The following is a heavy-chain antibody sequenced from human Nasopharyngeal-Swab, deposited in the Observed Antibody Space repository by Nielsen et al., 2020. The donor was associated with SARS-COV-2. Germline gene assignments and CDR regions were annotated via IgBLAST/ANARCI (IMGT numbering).Heavy chain of an antibody. D-gene: IGHD3-22*01. V-gene: IGHV4-59*13. CDR2: IYYSGST. Sequence: PGKGLAWIGYIYYSGSTNYNPSLKSRVTISVDTSKSQFSLKLSSVTAADTAVYYCAREKTHYDSSGYYYLWFDPWGQGTLVTVSS. J-gene: IGHJ5*02. CDR3: AREKTHYDSSGYYYLWFDP.